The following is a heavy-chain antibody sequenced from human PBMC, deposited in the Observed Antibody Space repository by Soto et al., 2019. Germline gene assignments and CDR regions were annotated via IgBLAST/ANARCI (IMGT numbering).Heavy chain of an antibody. CDR3: AGGIAARPLGY. CDR2: IYYSGST. Sequence: SETLSLTCTVSGGSISSSSYYWGWIRQPPGKGLEWIGNIYYSGSTYYNPSLKSRVTISIDTSKNQFSLRLSFLTAADTAVYYCAGGIAARPLGYWGQGTLVTVSS. V-gene: IGHV4-39*07. CDR1: GGSISSSSYY. D-gene: IGHD6-6*01. J-gene: IGHJ4*02.